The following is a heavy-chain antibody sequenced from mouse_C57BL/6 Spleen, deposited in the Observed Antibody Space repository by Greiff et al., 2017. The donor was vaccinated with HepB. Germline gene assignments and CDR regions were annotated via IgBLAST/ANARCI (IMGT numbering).Heavy chain of an antibody. D-gene: IGHD2-5*01. V-gene: IGHV14-4*01. CDR2: IDPENGDT. CDR1: GFNIKDDY. Sequence: VQLKESGAELVRPGASVKLSCTASGFNIKDDYMHWVKQRPEQGLEWIGWIDPENGDTEYASKFQGKATITADTSSNTAYLQLSSLTSEDTAVYYCTTYSNSVFDYWGQGTTLTVSS. CDR3: TTYSNSVFDY. J-gene: IGHJ2*01.